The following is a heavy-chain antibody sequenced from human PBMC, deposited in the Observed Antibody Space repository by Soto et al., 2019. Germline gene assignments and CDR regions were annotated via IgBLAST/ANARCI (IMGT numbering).Heavy chain of an antibody. J-gene: IGHJ4*02. CDR2: INAGNGNT. V-gene: IGHV1-3*01. Sequence: ASVKVSCKASGYTFTSYVMHWVRQAPGQRLEWMGWINAGNGNTKYSQKFQGRVTITRDTSASTAYMELSSLRSEDTAVYYCARGYSSVPFDYWGQGTLVTVSS. CDR1: GYTFTSYV. D-gene: IGHD6-19*01. CDR3: ARGYSSVPFDY.